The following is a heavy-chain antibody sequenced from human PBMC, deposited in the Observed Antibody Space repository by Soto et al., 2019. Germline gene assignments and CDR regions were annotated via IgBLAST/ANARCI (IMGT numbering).Heavy chain of an antibody. J-gene: IGHJ4*02. CDR3: TRDRQDTAMVFDY. CDR2: IRSKAYGGTT. D-gene: IGHD5-18*01. V-gene: IGHV3-49*04. Sequence: GGSLRLSCTASGFTFGDYAMSWVRQAPGKGLEWVGFIRSKAYGGTTEYAASVKGRFTISRDDSKSIAYLQMNSLKTEDTAVYYCTRDRQDTAMVFDYWGQGTLVTVSS. CDR1: GFTFGDYA.